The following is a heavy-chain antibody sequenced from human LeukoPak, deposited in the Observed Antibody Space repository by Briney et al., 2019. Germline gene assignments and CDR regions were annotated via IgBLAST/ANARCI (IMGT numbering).Heavy chain of an antibody. CDR3: TRESGAFSPFGF. Sequence: SETLSLTCAVSGGSILSTNWWSWVRQPPGKGLQWIGEVHLNGATNYNPSVEGRVTMSIDKSKNHLSLEVTSVTAADTAMYYCTRESGAFSPFGFWGQGTLVTVSS. J-gene: IGHJ4*02. D-gene: IGHD1-26*01. CDR1: GGSILSTNW. V-gene: IGHV4-4*02. CDR2: VHLNGAT.